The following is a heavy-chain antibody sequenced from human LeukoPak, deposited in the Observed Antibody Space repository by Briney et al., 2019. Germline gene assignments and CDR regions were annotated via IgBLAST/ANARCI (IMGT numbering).Heavy chain of an antibody. CDR1: GGSISSSSYY. Sequence: SETLSLTCTVSGGSISSSSYYWGWLRQPPGKGLEWIGSIYYSGSTYYNPSLKSRVTISVDTSKNQFSLKLSSVTAADTAVYYCARHHPNYGILPGYTLDWFDPWGQGTLVTVSS. D-gene: IGHD3-9*01. J-gene: IGHJ5*02. V-gene: IGHV4-39*01. CDR2: IYYSGST. CDR3: ARHHPNYGILPGYTLDWFDP.